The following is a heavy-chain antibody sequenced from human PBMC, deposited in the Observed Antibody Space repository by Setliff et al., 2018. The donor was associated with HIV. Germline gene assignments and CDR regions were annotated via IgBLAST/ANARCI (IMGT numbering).Heavy chain of an antibody. CDR1: GASIRGHY. V-gene: IGHV4-39*01. J-gene: IGHJ4*02. D-gene: IGHD2-21*01. Sequence: PSETLSLTCSVSGASIRGHYWGWIRQPPGKGLEWIGNMYYRGSTYYNPSLKSRVIISVDTSKNQFSLKLSSVTAADTAVYYCARQGSLCPDCYLDSWGQGTLVTVSS. CDR2: MYYRGST. CDR3: ARQGSLCPDCYLDS.